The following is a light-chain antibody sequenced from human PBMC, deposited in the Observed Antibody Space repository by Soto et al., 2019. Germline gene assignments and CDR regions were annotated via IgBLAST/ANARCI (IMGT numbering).Light chain of an antibody. J-gene: IGLJ1*01. CDR3: SSYTSSSTGV. CDR2: DVS. CDR1: SSDVGGYNY. Sequence: QSALTQPASVSGSPGQSITISCTGTSSDVGGYNYVSWYQQHPGKAPKLMIYDVSNRPSGVSNRFSGSKSGNTASLTISGFQVEDEADYYCSSYTSSSTGVFGTGTKATVL. V-gene: IGLV2-14*01.